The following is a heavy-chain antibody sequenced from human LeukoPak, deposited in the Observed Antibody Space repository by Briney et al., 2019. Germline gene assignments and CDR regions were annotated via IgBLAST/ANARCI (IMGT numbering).Heavy chain of an antibody. CDR3: ARVVQYYYYYMDV. CDR2: IYYSGST. Sequence: PSETLSLTCTVSGGSITTSSYYWGWIRLPPGKGLEWIGSIYYSGSTYYNPSLKSRVTISVDTSKNQFSLKLNSVTAADTAVYYCARVVQYYYYYMDVWGKGTTVTVSS. J-gene: IGHJ6*03. V-gene: IGHV4-39*07. CDR1: GGSITTSSYY.